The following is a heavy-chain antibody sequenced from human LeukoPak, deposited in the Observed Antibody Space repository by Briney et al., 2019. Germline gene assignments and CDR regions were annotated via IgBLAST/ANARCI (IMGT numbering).Heavy chain of an antibody. CDR2: IYYSGST. Sequence: SETLSLTCTVSGGSINSGGYYWSWIRQPPGKGLEWIGYIYYSGSTYYNPSLKSRVTISVDTSKNQFSLKLSSVTAADTAVYYCARHLPVWYNSGWYDYWGQGTLVTVSS. J-gene: IGHJ4*02. V-gene: IGHV4-30-2*03. CDR1: GGSINSGGYY. CDR3: ARHLPVWYNSGWYDY. D-gene: IGHD6-19*01.